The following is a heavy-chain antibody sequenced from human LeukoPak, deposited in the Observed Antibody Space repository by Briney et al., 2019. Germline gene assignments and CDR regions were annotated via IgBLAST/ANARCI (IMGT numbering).Heavy chain of an antibody. V-gene: IGHV3-11*01. D-gene: IGHD7-27*01. J-gene: IGHJ4*02. CDR2: ITSSGDTI. CDR1: GFTFSDYY. CDR3: AREAGNWGEGYFDY. Sequence: GGSLRLSCAASGFTFSDYYMSWIRQVPGKGLEWVSYITSSGDTIYYADSVKGRFTISRDIPENSVYLQMNSLRAEETAVYCRAREAGNWGEGYFDYWAREPWSPSPQ.